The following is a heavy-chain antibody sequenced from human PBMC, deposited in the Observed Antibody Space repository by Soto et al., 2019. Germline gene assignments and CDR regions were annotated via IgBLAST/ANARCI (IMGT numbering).Heavy chain of an antibody. CDR2: IIPIFGTA. Sequence: QVQLVQSGAEVKKPGSSVKVSCKASGGTFSSYAISWVRQPPGQGLEWMGGIIPIFGTANYAQKFQGRVPITADESTSTAHMELSILRSEDTAVYYCARVKGHCSSTSCYANYYYYYGMDVLGQGTTVIVSS. D-gene: IGHD2-2*01. CDR1: GGTFSSYA. V-gene: IGHV1-69*01. J-gene: IGHJ6*02. CDR3: ARVKGHCSSTSCYANYYYYYGMDV.